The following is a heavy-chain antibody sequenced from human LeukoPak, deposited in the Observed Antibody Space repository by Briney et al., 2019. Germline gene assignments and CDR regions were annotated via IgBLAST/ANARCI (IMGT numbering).Heavy chain of an antibody. CDR1: GFTFSSCW. CDR3: ASRSSVAASGPG. J-gene: IGHJ4*02. Sequence: PGGSLRLSCAASGFTFSSCWMSWVRQAPGKGLEWVANINQDGSEKYYVDSVKGRFTISRDNAKNSLYLQMSSLRAEDTALYYCASRSSVAASGPGWGQGTLVTVSS. V-gene: IGHV3-7*01. D-gene: IGHD2-15*01. CDR2: INQDGSEK.